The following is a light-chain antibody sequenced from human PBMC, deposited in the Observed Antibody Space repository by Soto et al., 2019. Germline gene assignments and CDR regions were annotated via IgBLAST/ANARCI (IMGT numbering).Light chain of an antibody. CDR2: GAS. Sequence: EIVLTQSPGTLSLSPGERATLSCRANQSVSSSYLACYQQKLGQAPRLLIYGASSSATGIPDRFSGSGSGTDFTLTISRLEPEDFAVYYCQQYGSSPLTFGGGTKVDIK. J-gene: IGKJ4*01. V-gene: IGKV3-20*01. CDR1: QSVSSSY. CDR3: QQYGSSPLT.